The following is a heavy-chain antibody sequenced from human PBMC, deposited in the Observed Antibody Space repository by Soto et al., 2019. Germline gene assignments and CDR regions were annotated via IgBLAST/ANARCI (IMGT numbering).Heavy chain of an antibody. J-gene: IGHJ4*02. Sequence: SETLSLTCTVSGDSVSSVGFHWAWLRRPPGKGLEWIGYIYNGGSTYYRPSLESRMHMSRDAARTHYSLRLTSVTDADTAVYFCARAPVGLDTISYFDYWGQGKLVT. CDR3: ARAPVGLDTISYFDY. CDR1: GDSVSSVGFH. D-gene: IGHD3-3*01. V-gene: IGHV4-30-4*01. CDR2: IYNGGST.